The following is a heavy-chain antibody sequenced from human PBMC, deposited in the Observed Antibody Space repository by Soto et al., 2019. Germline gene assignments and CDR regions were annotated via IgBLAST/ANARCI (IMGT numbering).Heavy chain of an antibody. Sequence: QITLKESGPALLKPTQTLTLTCTFSGFSLTTNAVGLGWIRQPPGEALEWLALIYGSYDNRYSQSLQSRLTITKDTSKDQVVLTLTNVDPADTATYYCAHRPILTAPYYLDFWGQGTLVTVSS. V-gene: IGHV2-5*01. CDR1: GFSLTTNAVG. J-gene: IGHJ4*02. CDR2: IYGSYDN. D-gene: IGHD2-21*01. CDR3: AHRPILTAPYYLDF.